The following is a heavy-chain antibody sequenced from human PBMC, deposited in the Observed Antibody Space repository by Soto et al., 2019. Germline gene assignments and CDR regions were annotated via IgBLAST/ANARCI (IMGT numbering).Heavy chain of an antibody. J-gene: IGHJ4*02. CDR2: TNPSGST. Sequence: QVQLQQWGAGLVKPSETLSLTCAVYGGSLSGYYWSWIRQSPGKGPEWIGETNPSGSTNYNPSLKSRVTISGDTSKNQFSLKLSSVTAADTAVYYCARRIVVVMTTGYYFDSWGRGTPVTVSS. CDR1: GGSLSGYY. D-gene: IGHD3-22*01. V-gene: IGHV4-34*01. CDR3: ARRIVVVMTTGYYFDS.